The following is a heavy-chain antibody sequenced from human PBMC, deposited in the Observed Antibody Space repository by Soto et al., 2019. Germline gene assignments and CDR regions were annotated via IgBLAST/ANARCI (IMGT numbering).Heavy chain of an antibody. D-gene: IGHD3-3*01. CDR1: GFIFSSYA. Sequence: PGGSLRLSCAASGFIFSSYAMSWVRQAPGKGLEWVSVIGGSVDVTEYADSVKSRFIISRDNSKTTLYLQMNSLRAEETAVYYCAKGSVWSSPPFHIWGQGTMVTVSS. J-gene: IGHJ3*02. V-gene: IGHV3-23*01. CDR3: AKGSVWSSPPFHI. CDR2: IGGSVDVT.